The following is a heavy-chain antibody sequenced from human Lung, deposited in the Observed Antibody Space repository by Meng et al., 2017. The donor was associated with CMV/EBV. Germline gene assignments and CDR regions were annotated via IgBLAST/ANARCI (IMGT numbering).Heavy chain of an antibody. J-gene: IGHJ6*02. V-gene: IGHV5-51*01. CDR3: ARHSGDLMFWGVPYGLDV. CDR1: GYSFTSYW. D-gene: IGHD3-16*01. Sequence: GESXKISCQGSGYSFTSYWIGWVRQMPGKGLEWMGIMYPGDSDIRYSPSFQGQVTMSADKSISTAYLQGSSLKASDTAIYYCARHSGDLMFWGVPYGLDVXGQGXTVTVSS. CDR2: MYPGDSDI.